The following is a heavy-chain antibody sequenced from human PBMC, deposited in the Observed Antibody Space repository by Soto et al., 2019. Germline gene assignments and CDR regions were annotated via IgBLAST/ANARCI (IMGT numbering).Heavy chain of an antibody. D-gene: IGHD6-13*01. Sequence: PGESLKISCKGSGYSFTSYWIGWVRQVPGKGLEWMGIIYPGDSDTRYSPSFQGQVTISADKSISTAYLQWSSLKASDTAMYYCARISNSSWPRGWFDPWGQGTLVTVPQ. J-gene: IGHJ5*02. CDR3: ARISNSSWPRGWFDP. CDR1: GYSFTSYW. V-gene: IGHV5-51*01. CDR2: IYPGDSDT.